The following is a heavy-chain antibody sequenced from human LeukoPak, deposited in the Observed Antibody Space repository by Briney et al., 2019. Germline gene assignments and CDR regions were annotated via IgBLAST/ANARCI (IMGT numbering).Heavy chain of an antibody. D-gene: IGHD3-10*01. CDR2: IIPIFGTA. Sequence: SVKVSCKASGGTFSSYAISWVQQAPGQGLEWMGGIIPIFGTANYAQKFQGRVTITADESTSTAYMELSSLRSEDTAVYYCARMDGLLWFGEFPHAFDIWGQGTMVTVSS. CDR1: GGTFSSYA. V-gene: IGHV1-69*01. CDR3: ARMDGLLWFGEFPHAFDI. J-gene: IGHJ3*02.